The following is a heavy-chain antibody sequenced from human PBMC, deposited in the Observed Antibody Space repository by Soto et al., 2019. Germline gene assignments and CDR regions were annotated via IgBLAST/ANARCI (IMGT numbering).Heavy chain of an antibody. CDR1: GDSVSSNNAA. V-gene: IGHV6-1*01. CDR3: ARDLLTGSWYRLDS. J-gene: IGHJ1*01. CDR2: TYYRSRWYN. D-gene: IGHD6-13*01. Sequence: SQTLSLTCAISGDSVSSNNAAWNWIRQSTSRGLEWLGRTYYRSRWYNDFALSVKSRITINPDTSRNQFSLQLNSVTPEDTAVYHCARDLLTGSWYRLDSWGQGTLVTVSS.